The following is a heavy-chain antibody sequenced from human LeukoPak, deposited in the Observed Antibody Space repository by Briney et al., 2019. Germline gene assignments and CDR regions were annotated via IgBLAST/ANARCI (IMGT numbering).Heavy chain of an antibody. CDR2: FDPEDGET. CDR3: ARGDIIWYAFDI. CDR1: GYTLTELS. D-gene: IGHD3-10*01. J-gene: IGHJ3*02. Sequence: ASVKVSCKVSGYTLTELSMHWVRQAPGKGLEWMGGFDPEDGETIYAQKFQGRVTMTEDTSTDTAYMELSSLRSEDTAVYYCARGDIIWYAFDIWGQGTMVTVSS. V-gene: IGHV1-24*01.